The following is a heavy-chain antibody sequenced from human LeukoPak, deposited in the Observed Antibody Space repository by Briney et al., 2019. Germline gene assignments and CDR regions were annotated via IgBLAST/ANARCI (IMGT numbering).Heavy chain of an antibody. J-gene: IGHJ3*02. D-gene: IGHD6-13*01. V-gene: IGHV3-33*08. CDR2: IWSDGSHK. Sequence: PGGSLRLSCAASGFTVSSNYMSWVRQAPGKGLEWVAVIWSDGSHKYYSDSVKGRFTISRDNSKNMVYLQMNSLRVEDTAVYYCVSAAGAFDMWGQGTLVTVSS. CDR3: VSAAGAFDM. CDR1: GFTVSSNY.